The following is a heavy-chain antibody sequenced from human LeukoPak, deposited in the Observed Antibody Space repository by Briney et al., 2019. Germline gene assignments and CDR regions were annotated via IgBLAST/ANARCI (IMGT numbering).Heavy chain of an antibody. J-gene: IGHJ6*03. CDR2: ISGSGGST. Sequence: GGSRSLACVAAGLTFSSYAMSCVRHAAGKGLEWVSAISGSGGSTYYADSVKGPFTISRDNSKNTLYLQMNSLRAEDTAVYYCAKAFFQLDYMDVWGKGTTVTVSS. V-gene: IGHV3-23*01. CDR1: GLTFSSYA. D-gene: IGHD6-6*01. CDR3: AKAFFQLDYMDV.